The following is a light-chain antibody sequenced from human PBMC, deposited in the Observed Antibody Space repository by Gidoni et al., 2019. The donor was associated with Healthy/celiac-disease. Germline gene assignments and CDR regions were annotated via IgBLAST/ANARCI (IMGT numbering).Light chain of an antibody. J-gene: IGKJ2*01. CDR2: AAS. CDR1: QSISSY. CDR3: QQSYSTRYT. Sequence: DIQMTQSPSSLSASVGDRVTITCQASQSISSYLNWYQQKPGKAPKLLIYAASSLQSGVPSRFSGSGSGTDFTPTISSLQPEDFATYYCQQSYSTRYTFGQGTKLEIK. V-gene: IGKV1-39*01.